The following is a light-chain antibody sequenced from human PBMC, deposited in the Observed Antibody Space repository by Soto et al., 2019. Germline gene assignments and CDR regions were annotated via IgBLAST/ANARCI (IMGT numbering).Light chain of an antibody. V-gene: IGLV2-8*01. CDR2: EVS. Sequence: QSVLTQPPSASGSPGQSVTISCTGTSSDIGAYNYVSWYQQHPGKAPKLMIHEVSKRPSGVPDRFSGPKSGNTASLTVSGLQAEDEADYYCSSYAGSNDRWVFGGGTKVTVL. CDR1: SSDIGAYNY. J-gene: IGLJ3*02. CDR3: SSYAGSNDRWV.